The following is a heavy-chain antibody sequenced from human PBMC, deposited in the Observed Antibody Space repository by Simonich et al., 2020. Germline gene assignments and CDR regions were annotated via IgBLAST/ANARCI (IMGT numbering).Heavy chain of an antibody. CDR2: ISAYNGNT. CDR1: GYTFTSYG. D-gene: IGHD2-15*01. CDR3: ARASRGTWWYYYFDY. Sequence: QVQLVQSGAEVKKPGASVKVSCKASGYTFTSYGNSWGRQAPGQGLEGMGWISAYNGNTNYEQKLQGEVTMTTDTSTSTAYMELRSLRSDDTAVYYCARASRGTWWYYYFDYWGQGTLVTVSS. V-gene: IGHV1-18*01. J-gene: IGHJ4*02.